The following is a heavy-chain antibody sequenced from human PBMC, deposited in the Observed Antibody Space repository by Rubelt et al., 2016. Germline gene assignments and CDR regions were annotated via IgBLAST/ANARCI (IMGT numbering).Heavy chain of an antibody. J-gene: IGHJ5*02. CDR2: IYHSGST. V-gene: IGHV4-38-2*02. D-gene: IGHD3-3*01. CDR1: GYSITSGYY. Sequence: QVQLQESGPGLVKPSETLSLTCTVSGYSITSGYYWGWIRQPPGKGLEWIGSIYHSGSTYYNPSLKSRVTISVDTSKIQFSLKLSSVTAADTAVYYCASADYDFWSGSDRNWFDPWGQGTLVTVSS. CDR3: ASADYDFWSGSDRNWFDP.